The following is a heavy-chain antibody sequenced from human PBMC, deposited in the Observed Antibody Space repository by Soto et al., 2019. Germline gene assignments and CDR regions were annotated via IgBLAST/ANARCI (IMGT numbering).Heavy chain of an antibody. J-gene: IGHJ5*02. CDR3: ARAPVVTGMFDP. CDR1: GGSVIGGSFY. V-gene: IGHV4-61*01. Sequence: QVQLQESGPGLVKPSETLSLTCTVSGGSVIGGSFYWTWIRQPPGKALEWIGYIYYSGRTNYSPPLKSRVTMSVDTSKNQVSLKVTSVTAADTAVYYCARAPVVTGMFDPLCQGTLVTVSS. CDR2: IYYSGRT. D-gene: IGHD2-21*02.